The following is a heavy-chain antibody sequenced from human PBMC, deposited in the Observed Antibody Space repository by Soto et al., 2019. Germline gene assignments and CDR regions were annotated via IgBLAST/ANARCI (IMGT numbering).Heavy chain of an antibody. V-gene: IGHV1-3*01. CDR2: INAGNGNT. CDR1: GYTFTSYA. J-gene: IGHJ6*02. D-gene: IGHD3-10*01. CDR3: ASYGSGSYYYGMDV. Sequence: ASVKVSCKASGYTFTSYAMHWVRQAPGQRLEWMGWINAGNGNTKYSRKFQGRVTITRDTSASTAYMELSSLRSEDTAVYYCASYGSGSYYYGMDVWGQGTTVTVSS.